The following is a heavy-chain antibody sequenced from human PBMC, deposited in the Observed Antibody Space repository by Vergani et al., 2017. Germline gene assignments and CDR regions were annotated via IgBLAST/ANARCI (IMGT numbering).Heavy chain of an antibody. Sequence: EVQLVESGGGLVQPGGSLRLSCAASGFTFSSYWMHWVRQAPGKGLVWVSRINSDGSSTSYADSVKGRFTISRDNSKNTLFLQLKTLRAEDTGVYYCAKDYNIMGALHYWGQGTLVAVSS. D-gene: IGHD3-22*01. CDR1: GFTFSSYW. J-gene: IGHJ4*02. CDR2: INSDGSST. V-gene: IGHV3-74*01. CDR3: AKDYNIMGALHY.